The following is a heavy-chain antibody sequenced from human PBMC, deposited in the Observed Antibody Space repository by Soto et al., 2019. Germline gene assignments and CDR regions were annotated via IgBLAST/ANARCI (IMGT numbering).Heavy chain of an antibody. CDR1: GYSFTSYW. CDR3: ARRYYYDSSDEAFDI. J-gene: IGHJ3*02. V-gene: IGHV5-51*01. Sequence: XESLKSIWQCSGYSFTSYWIGLVLQMPGKGLEWMGIIYPGDSDTRYSPSFQGQVTMSADKSISTAYLQWRSLKASDTAIYYCARRYYYDSSDEAFDIWGQGTMVTVSS. D-gene: IGHD3-22*01. CDR2: IYPGDSDT.